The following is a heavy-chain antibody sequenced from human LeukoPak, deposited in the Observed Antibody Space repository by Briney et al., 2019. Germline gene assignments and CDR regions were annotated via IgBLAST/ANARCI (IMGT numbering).Heavy chain of an antibody. D-gene: IGHD3-22*01. Sequence: PGGSLRLSCAASGFTFSSYAMSWVRQAPGKGLEWVSAISGSGGSTYYADSVKGRFTISRDNSKNTLYLQMNSLRAEDTAVYYCAKPSHSSGYYGWFDPWGQGTLVTVSS. J-gene: IGHJ5*02. CDR3: AKPSHSSGYYGWFDP. V-gene: IGHV3-23*01. CDR2: ISGSGGST. CDR1: GFTFSSYA.